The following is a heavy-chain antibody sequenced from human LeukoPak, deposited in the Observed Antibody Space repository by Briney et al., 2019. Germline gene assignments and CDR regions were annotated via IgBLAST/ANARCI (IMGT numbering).Heavy chain of an antibody. CDR1: GFTFSTYG. Sequence: GRSLRLSCGASGFTFSTYGMHWARQAPGKGLEWVAVIWYDGRTKYYADSVKGRFPISRDNSKNTLYLQMNSLRAEDSAVYYCARDRYDTSGYYYWGQGTLVTVSS. CDR2: IWYDGRTK. V-gene: IGHV3-33*01. D-gene: IGHD3-22*01. CDR3: ARDRYDTSGYYY. J-gene: IGHJ4*02.